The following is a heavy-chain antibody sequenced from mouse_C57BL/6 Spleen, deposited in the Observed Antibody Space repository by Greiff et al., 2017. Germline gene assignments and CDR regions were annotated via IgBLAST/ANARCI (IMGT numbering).Heavy chain of an antibody. CDR1: GYTFTDYY. V-gene: IGHV1-26*01. CDR3: ASYYGSSYPYYFDY. J-gene: IGHJ2*01. CDR2: INPNNGGT. D-gene: IGHD1-1*01. Sequence: VQLQQSGPELVKPGASVKISCKASGYTFTDYYMNWVKQSHGKSLEWIGDINPNNGGTSYNQKFKGKATLTVDKSSSTAYMELRSLTSEDSAVYYCASYYGSSYPYYFDYWGQGTTLTVSS.